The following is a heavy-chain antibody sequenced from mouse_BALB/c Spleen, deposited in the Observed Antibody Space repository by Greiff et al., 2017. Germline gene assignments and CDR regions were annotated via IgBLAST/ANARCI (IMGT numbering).Heavy chain of an antibody. CDR1: GYTFTSYW. CDR3: TRDDYGYYFDY. D-gene: IGHD1-1*01. CDR2: IYPSDSYT. J-gene: IGHJ2*01. Sequence: QVQLQQPGAELVRPGASVKLSCKASGYTFTSYWINWVKQRPGQGLEWIGNIYPSDSYTNYNQKFKDKATLTVDKSSSTAYMQLSSPTSEDSAVYYCTRDDYGYYFDYWGQGTTLTVSS. V-gene: IGHV1-69*02.